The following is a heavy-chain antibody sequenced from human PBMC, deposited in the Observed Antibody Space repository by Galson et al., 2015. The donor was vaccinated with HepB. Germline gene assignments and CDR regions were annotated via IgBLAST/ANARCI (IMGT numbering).Heavy chain of an antibody. CDR1: GSSFTSYW. CDR3: ARHIPRGQLLYSYYYYYMDV. Sequence: QSGAEVKKPGESLKISCKGSGSSFTSYWIGWVRQMPGKGLEWMGIIYPGDSDTRYSPSFQGQVTISADKSISTAYLQWSSLKASDTAMYYCARHIPRGQLLYSYYYYYMDVWGKGTTVTVSS. J-gene: IGHJ6*03. D-gene: IGHD2-2*02. V-gene: IGHV5-51*01. CDR2: IYPGDSDT.